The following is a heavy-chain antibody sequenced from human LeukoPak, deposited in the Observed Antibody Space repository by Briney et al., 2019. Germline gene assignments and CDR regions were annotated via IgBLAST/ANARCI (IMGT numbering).Heavy chain of an antibody. CDR3: ARTEDTYYYGSGSYETFDY. Sequence: GGSLRLSCAASGFTFSDYYMSWICQAPGKGLEWVSYISSSGSTIYYADSVKGRFTISRDNAKNSLYLQMNSLRAEDTAVYYCARTEDTYYYGSGSYETFDYWGQGTLVTVSS. D-gene: IGHD3-10*01. CDR1: GFTFSDYY. CDR2: ISSSGSTI. J-gene: IGHJ4*02. V-gene: IGHV3-11*01.